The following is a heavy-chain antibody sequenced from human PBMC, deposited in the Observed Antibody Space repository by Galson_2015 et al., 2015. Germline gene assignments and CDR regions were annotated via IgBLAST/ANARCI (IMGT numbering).Heavy chain of an antibody. CDR2: ITQDESEK. Sequence: SLRLSCAASGFTFSDYWMKWVRQAPGKGLEWLANITQDESEKFYVDSVRGRFTISRDNAKNSLYLQLNNLRADDTAVYYCARGRPTSSWYITDWGQGTLVTVSS. CDR3: ARGRPTSSWYITD. D-gene: IGHD2-2*01. V-gene: IGHV3-7*03. CDR1: GFTFSDYW. J-gene: IGHJ4*02.